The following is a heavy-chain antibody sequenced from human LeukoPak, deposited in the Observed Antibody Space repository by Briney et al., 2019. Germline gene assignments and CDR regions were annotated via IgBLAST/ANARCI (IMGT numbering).Heavy chain of an antibody. CDR2: IWYDGSNK. CDR3: ARGEYCTNGVCYMYYYYGMDV. CDR1: GFTFSSYG. Sequence: GGSLRLSCAASGFTFSSYGMHWVRQAPGKGQEWVAVIWYDGSNKYYADSVKGRFTISRDNSKNTLYLQMNSLRAEDTAVYYCARGEYCTNGVCYMYYYYGMDVWGQGTTVTVSS. V-gene: IGHV3-33*01. J-gene: IGHJ6*02. D-gene: IGHD2-8*01.